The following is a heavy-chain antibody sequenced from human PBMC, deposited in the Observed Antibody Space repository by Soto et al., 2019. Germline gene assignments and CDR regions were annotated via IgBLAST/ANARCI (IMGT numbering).Heavy chain of an antibody. J-gene: IGHJ4*02. Sequence: EVQLVESGGGLVKPGGSLGLSCAASGFTFSNAWMNWVRQAPGKGLEWVGRIKSKTDGGTTDYAAPVKGRFTISRDDSKNTLYLQMNSLKTEDTAVYYCTTDVVLEWLSYFDYWGQGTLVTVSS. CDR2: IKSKTDGGTT. CDR3: TTDVVLEWLSYFDY. D-gene: IGHD3-3*01. CDR1: GFTFSNAW. V-gene: IGHV3-15*07.